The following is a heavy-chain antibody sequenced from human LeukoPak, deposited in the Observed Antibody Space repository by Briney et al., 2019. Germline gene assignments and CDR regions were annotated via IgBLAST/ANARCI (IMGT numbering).Heavy chain of an antibody. CDR1: GYTFTDYY. J-gene: IGHJ6*02. CDR3: ARDHCTRNSCYEDLYYGMDV. CDR2: INPNSGGT. Sequence: ASVKVSCKASGYTFTDYYVDWVRQAPGQGLEGVGLINPNSGGTEYAKKFQGRVTMTRDTYISTAYMDLSWLGFDDTAMYYCARDHCTRNSCYEDLYYGMDVWGQGTTVTVS. V-gene: IGHV1-2*02. D-gene: IGHD2-2*01.